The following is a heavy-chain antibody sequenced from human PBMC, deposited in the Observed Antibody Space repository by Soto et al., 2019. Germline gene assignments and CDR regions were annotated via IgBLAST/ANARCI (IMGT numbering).Heavy chain of an antibody. CDR1: GASITGSDW. V-gene: IGHV4-4*02. D-gene: IGHD3-22*01. Sequence: SETLSLTCTVSGASITGSDWWSWVRQTPDKGLECIVEIYHSGTTNYHPSLKSRVTISQDKSKNQFSLNLTSVTAADTAVYSCVRMSVVGYFDYWGRGSLVTVSS. CDR3: VRMSVVGYFDY. J-gene: IGHJ4*02. CDR2: IYHSGTT.